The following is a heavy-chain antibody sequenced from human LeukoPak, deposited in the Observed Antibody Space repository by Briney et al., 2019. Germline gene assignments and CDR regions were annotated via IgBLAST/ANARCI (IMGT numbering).Heavy chain of an antibody. J-gene: IGHJ4*02. Sequence: TSETLSLTCAVYGGSFSGYYWSWIRQPPGKGLEWIGEINHSGSTNYNPSLKSRVTISVDTSKNQFSLKLSSVTAPDTAVYYCARPYYSDYWGQGTLVTVSS. CDR3: ARPYYSDY. CDR2: INHSGST. CDR1: GGSFSGYY. V-gene: IGHV4-34*01.